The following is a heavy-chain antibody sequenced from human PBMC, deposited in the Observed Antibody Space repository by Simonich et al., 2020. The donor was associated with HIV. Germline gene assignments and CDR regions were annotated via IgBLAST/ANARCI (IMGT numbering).Heavy chain of an antibody. J-gene: IGHJ4*02. V-gene: IGHV4-34*01. D-gene: IGHD3-3*01. CDR2: INHSRNT. Sequence: QVQLQQWGAGLLKPSETLSLTCAVYGGSFSGYYWSWIRPPPGKGLEWIGEINHSRNTNYKSSLNSRDTISVDKSKNQFSLKLSSVTAADTAIYYCARRDRELILYFDYWGQGNLVTVSS. CDR1: GGSFSGYY. CDR3: ARRDRELILYFDY.